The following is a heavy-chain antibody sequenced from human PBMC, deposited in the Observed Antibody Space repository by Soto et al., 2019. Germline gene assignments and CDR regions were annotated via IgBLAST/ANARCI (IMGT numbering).Heavy chain of an antibody. CDR1: GGSVSSGSYY. CDR3: ASIWGGYGPKNNCFDP. V-gene: IGHV4-61*01. CDR2: IYYSGST. J-gene: IGHJ5*02. Sequence: SETLSLTCTVSGGSVSSGSYYWSWIRQPPGKGLEWIGYIYYSGSTNYTPSLKSRVTISVDTSKNQFSLKLSSVTAADTAVYYCASIWGGYGPKNNCFDPWGQGTLVTVSS. D-gene: IGHD5-12*01.